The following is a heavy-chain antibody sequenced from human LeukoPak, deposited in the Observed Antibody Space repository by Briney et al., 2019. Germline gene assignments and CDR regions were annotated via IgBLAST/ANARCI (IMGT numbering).Heavy chain of an antibody. V-gene: IGHV3-21*01. D-gene: IGHD1-20*01. Sequence: GGSLRLSCAASGFTFSSYSMNWVRQAPGKGLEWVSSISSSSSYIYYADSVKGRFTISRDNAKNSLYLQMNSLRAEDTAVYYCVRDRYNWNLLEAFDIWGQGTMVTVSS. CDR1: GFTFSSYS. CDR3: VRDRYNWNLLEAFDI. CDR2: ISSSSSYI. J-gene: IGHJ3*02.